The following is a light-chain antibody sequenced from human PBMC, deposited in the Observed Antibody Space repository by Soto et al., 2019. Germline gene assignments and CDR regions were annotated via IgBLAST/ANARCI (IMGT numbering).Light chain of an antibody. CDR2: GAS. CDR1: QTVSSSY. J-gene: IGKJ1*01. CDR3: QHYGSSPCT. Sequence: EIVLTQSPGTLSLSPGDRASLSCRASQTVSSSYLAWYQQKPGQAPRLLIYGASSRATGIPDRFSGSGSGTDFTLTVSRXEPEDFAVYYCQHYGSSPCTFGQGTKVDIK. V-gene: IGKV3-20*01.